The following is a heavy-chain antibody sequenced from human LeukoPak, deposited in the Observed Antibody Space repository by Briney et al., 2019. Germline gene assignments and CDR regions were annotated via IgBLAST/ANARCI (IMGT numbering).Heavy chain of an antibody. Sequence: GASVKVSCKASGGTFSSYAISWVRQAPGQGLEWMGRIIPILGIANYAQKFQGRVTITADKSTSTAYMELSSLRSEDTAVYYCAREKVAGIHTDCYYYGMDVWGQGTTVTVSS. CDR1: GGTFSSYA. CDR3: AREKVAGIHTDCYYYGMDV. J-gene: IGHJ6*02. V-gene: IGHV1-69*04. D-gene: IGHD6-19*01. CDR2: IIPILGIA.